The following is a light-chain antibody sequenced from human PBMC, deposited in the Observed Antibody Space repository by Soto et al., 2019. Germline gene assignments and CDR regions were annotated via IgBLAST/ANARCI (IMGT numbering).Light chain of an antibody. CDR1: QNINTY. CDR3: QQSFTTPYT. CDR2: VAS. J-gene: IGKJ2*01. V-gene: IGKV1-39*01. Sequence: DIQMTQSPSSLSAPVRDRVTITCRASQNINTYLNWYQQKPGKAPKLLIYVASTLQHGVPSRFSGSGSGTDFTLTISSLQPEEFATYYCQQSFTTPYTFGQGTKLEIK.